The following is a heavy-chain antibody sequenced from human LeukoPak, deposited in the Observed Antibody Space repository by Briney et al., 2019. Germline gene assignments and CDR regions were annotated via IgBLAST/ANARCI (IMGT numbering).Heavy chain of an antibody. CDR3: ARDSSAYY. CDR2: IKQDGSEK. J-gene: IGHJ4*02. Sequence: GGSLRLSCAASGSTFSDYWMHWVRDAPGKGLEWVANIKQDGSEKYYVDSVKGRFTISRDNAKNSLYLQINSLRAEDTAVYYCARDSSAYYWGQGTLVTVSS. CDR1: GSTFSDYW. D-gene: IGHD3-22*01. V-gene: IGHV3-7*01.